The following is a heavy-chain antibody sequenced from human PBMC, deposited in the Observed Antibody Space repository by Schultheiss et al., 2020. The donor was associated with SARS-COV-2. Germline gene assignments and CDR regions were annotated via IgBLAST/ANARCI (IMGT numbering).Heavy chain of an antibody. Sequence: SVKVSCKASGGTFSSYAISWVRQAPGQGLEWMGGIIPIFGTANYAQKFQGRVTITADESTSTAYMELRSLRSDDTAVYYCARAGVGVTMVPDYWGQGTLVTVSS. CDR2: IIPIFGTA. D-gene: IGHD3-10*01. CDR1: GGTFSSYA. J-gene: IGHJ4*02. CDR3: ARAGVGVTMVPDY. V-gene: IGHV1-69*13.